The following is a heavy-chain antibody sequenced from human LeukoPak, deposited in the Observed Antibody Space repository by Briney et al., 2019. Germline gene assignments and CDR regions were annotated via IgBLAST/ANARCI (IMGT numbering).Heavy chain of an antibody. V-gene: IGHV3-64D*06. Sequence: PARALPHTLAASGLTFSSYGSHWVRQAPGKGLEYVSAISSNGGSTYYADSVKGRFTISRDNSKNTLYLQMNSLRVKDTAVYYCVKGHGGGTYSGYDLSRSYYGMDVWGERWSSSVSS. CDR3: VKGHGGGTYSGYDLSRSYYGMDV. D-gene: IGHD5-12*01. CDR1: GLTFSSYG. J-gene: IGHJ6*01. CDR2: ISSNGGST.